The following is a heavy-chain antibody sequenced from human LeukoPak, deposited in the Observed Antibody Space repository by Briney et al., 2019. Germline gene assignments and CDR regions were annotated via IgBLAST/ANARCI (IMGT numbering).Heavy chain of an antibody. D-gene: IGHD6-13*01. V-gene: IGHV3-21*04. CDR3: AKLKPRDSSSWYRYFDY. J-gene: IGHJ4*02. Sequence: GGSLRLSCAASGFTFSSYSMNWVRQAPGKGLEWVSSISGSSYYIHYADSVKGRFTISRDNAKNSLYLQMNSLRAEDTAVYYCAKLKPRDSSSWYRYFDYWGQGTLVTVSS. CDR2: ISGSSYYI. CDR1: GFTFSSYS.